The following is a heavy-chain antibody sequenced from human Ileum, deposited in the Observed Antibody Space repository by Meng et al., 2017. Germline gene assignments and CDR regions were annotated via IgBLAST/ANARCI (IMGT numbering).Heavy chain of an antibody. V-gene: IGHV4-34*01. Sequence: QWRLTEGVQGLLKPSETLSLTCAVYGGSFSGYYWSGIRQPPGKGLEWIGEINHSGSTNYNPSLKSRVTISVDTSKNQFSLKLSSVTAADTAVYYCARGGGRYGPDFDYWGQGTLVTVSS. J-gene: IGHJ4*02. CDR2: INHSGST. CDR1: GGSFSGYY. CDR3: ARGGGRYGPDFDY. D-gene: IGHD3-16*01.